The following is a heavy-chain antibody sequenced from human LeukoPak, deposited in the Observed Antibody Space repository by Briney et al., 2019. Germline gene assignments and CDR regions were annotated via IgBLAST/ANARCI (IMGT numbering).Heavy chain of an antibody. D-gene: IGHD3-22*01. CDR2: ISGSGGST. V-gene: IGHV3-23*01. CDR1: GFTFSSYA. Sequence: GGSLRLSCAASGFTFSSYAMSWVRQAPGKGLEWVSAISGSGGSTYCADSVKGRFTISRDNSKNTLYLQMNSLRAEDTAVYYCAKEMQDYYDSSGAVYWGQGTLVTVSS. J-gene: IGHJ4*02. CDR3: AKEMQDYYDSSGAVY.